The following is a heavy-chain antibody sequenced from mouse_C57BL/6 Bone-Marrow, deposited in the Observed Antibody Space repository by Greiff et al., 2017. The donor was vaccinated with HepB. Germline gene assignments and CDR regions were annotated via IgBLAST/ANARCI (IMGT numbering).Heavy chain of an antibody. D-gene: IGHD1-1*01. CDR2: IDPANGNT. J-gene: IGHJ4*01. CDR1: GFNIKNTY. CDR3: ARSTTVVERDYYAMDY. V-gene: IGHV14-3*01. Sequence: VQLQQSVAELVRPGASVKLSCTASGFNIKNTYMHWVKQRPEQGLEWIGRIDPANGNTKYAPKFQGKATITADTSSNTAYLQLSSLTSEDTAIYYCARSTTVVERDYYAMDYWGQGTSVTVSS.